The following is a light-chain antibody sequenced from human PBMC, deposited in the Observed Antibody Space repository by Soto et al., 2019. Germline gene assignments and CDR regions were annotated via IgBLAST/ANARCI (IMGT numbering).Light chain of an antibody. CDR1: SSDVGGYNY. Sequence: QSALTQPRSVSGSPGQSVTISCTGTSSDVGGYNYVSWYQHHPGKAPKLMIYDVSKRPSGVPDRFSGSKSGNTASLTISGLQAEDEADYYCCSYAGSNWVFGGGTKLTVL. CDR3: CSYAGSNWV. J-gene: IGLJ3*02. CDR2: DVS. V-gene: IGLV2-11*01.